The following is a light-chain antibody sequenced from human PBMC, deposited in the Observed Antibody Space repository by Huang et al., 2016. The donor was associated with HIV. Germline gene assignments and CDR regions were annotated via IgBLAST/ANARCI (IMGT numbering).Light chain of an antibody. Sequence: DIVLTQSPGTLSLSPRERAALSCRASQNITNNFLAWYQQRSGQTPRLLIYGASNRAIGMPDRFSGSGSGTDFTLIISRLEPQDSAVYYCQQYLSSPLTFGGGTNVEIK. CDR2: GAS. J-gene: IGKJ4*01. CDR1: QNITNNF. V-gene: IGKV3-20*01. CDR3: QQYLSSPLT.